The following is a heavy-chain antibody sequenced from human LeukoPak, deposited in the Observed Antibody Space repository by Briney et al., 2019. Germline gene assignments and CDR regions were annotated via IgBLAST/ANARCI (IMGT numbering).Heavy chain of an antibody. CDR1: GYTFTSYY. Sequence: ASVKVSCKASGYTFTSYYMHWVRQAPGQGLEWMGIINPSGGSTSYAQKFQGRVTMTSDTSTSTVYMELSSLRSEDTAVYYCARETIVGANNPSFGYWGQGTLVTVSS. D-gene: IGHD1-26*01. CDR3: ARETIVGANNPSFGY. CDR2: INPSGGST. J-gene: IGHJ4*02. V-gene: IGHV1-46*01.